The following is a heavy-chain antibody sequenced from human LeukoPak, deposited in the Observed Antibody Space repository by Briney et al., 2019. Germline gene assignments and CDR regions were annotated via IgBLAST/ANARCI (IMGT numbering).Heavy chain of an antibody. J-gene: IGHJ4*02. CDR1: GYTFSSFY. V-gene: IGHV1-46*01. Sequence: ASVKVSCKASGYTFSSFYMHWVRQAPGQGLEWMGIINPTGGSTSYAQKFQGRVSMTTDASTSTVYMELSSLRSEDTAVYYCARDHSTGGNWGQRTLVTVSS. CDR2: INPTGGST. CDR3: ARDHSTGGN. D-gene: IGHD2-8*02.